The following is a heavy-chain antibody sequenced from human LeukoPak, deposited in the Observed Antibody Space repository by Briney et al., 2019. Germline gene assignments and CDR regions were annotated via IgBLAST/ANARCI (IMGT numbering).Heavy chain of an antibody. CDR2: IYSGGST. CDR3: AKIWFGELLVGAFDI. Sequence: GGSLRLSCVASGFTASSNYMSWVRQAPGKGLEWVSVIYSGGSTYYADSVKGRFTISRDNSKNTLYLQMNSLRAEDTAVYYCAKIWFGELLVGAFDIWGQGTMVTVSS. V-gene: IGHV3-53*01. J-gene: IGHJ3*02. CDR1: GFTASSNY. D-gene: IGHD3-10*01.